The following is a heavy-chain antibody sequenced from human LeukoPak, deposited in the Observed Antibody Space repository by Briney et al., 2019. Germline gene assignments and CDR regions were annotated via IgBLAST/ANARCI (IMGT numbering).Heavy chain of an antibody. Sequence: PGGSLRLSCAASGFTFSSYWMHWVRQAPGKGLVWVSRINSDGSSTSYADSVKGRFTISRDNAKNTLYLQMNSLRAEDTAAYYCARDFSSSSSVYYYYYMDVWGKGTTVTVSS. CDR2: INSDGSST. CDR3: ARDFSSSSSVYYYYYMDV. V-gene: IGHV3-74*01. D-gene: IGHD6-6*01. J-gene: IGHJ6*03. CDR1: GFTFSSYW.